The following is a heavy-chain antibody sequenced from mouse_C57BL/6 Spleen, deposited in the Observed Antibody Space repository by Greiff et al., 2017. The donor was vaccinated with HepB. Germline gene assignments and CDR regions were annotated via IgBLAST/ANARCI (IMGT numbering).Heavy chain of an antibody. J-gene: IGHJ4*01. CDR1: GFTFSSYA. CDR2: ISDGGSYT. CDR3: ARDCSALLGAMDY. D-gene: IGHD2-1*01. Sequence: EVQLVESGGGLVKPGGSLKLSCAASGFTFSSYAMSWVRQTPGKRLEWVATISDGGSYTYYPDNVKGRFTISRDNAKNNLYLQMSHLKSEDTAMYYCARDCSALLGAMDYWGQGTSVTVSS. V-gene: IGHV5-4*01.